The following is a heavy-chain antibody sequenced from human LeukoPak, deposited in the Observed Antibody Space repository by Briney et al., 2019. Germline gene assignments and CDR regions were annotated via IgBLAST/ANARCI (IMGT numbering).Heavy chain of an antibody. J-gene: IGHJ4*02. V-gene: IGHV3-30*02. CDR3: AKDVLRGWSGYYGPPDY. D-gene: IGHD3-3*01. CDR2: IRYDGSNK. CDR1: GFTFSSYG. Sequence: GGSLRLSCAASGFTFSSYGMHWVRQAPGKGLEWVAFIRYDGSNKYYADSVKGRFTISRDNSKNTLYLQMNSLRAEDTAVYYCAKDVLRGWSGYYGPPDYWGQGTLVTVSS.